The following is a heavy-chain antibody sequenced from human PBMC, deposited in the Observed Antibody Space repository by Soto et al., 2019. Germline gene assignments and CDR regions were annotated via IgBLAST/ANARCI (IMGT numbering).Heavy chain of an antibody. CDR1: GFSYSEYN. V-gene: IGHV3-48*01. J-gene: IGHJ3*02. CDR3: AGAFDI. Sequence: GGSLRLSCAASGFSYSEYNMNWVRQAPGKGLEWVSYISSSSSTIYYADSVKGRFTISRDDAKNSLYLQMNSLRAEDTAVYYCAGAFDIWGQGTMVTVSS. CDR2: ISSSSSTI.